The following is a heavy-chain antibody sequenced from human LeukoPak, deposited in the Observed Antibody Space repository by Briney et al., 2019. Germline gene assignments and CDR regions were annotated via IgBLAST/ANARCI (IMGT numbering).Heavy chain of an antibody. J-gene: IGHJ3*02. CDR2: INHSGST. Sequence: SETLSLTCAVYGVSFTNYYWSWIRQPPGKGLEWIGEINHSGSTKYNPSLKSRVTISIDTSKNQLSLKLSSVTAADTAVYSCVRHVARAFDIWGQGTKVTVSS. CDR1: GVSFTNYY. CDR3: VRHVARAFDI. V-gene: IGHV4-34*01.